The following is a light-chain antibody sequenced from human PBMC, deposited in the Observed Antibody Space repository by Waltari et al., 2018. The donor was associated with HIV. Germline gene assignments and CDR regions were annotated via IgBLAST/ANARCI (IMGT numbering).Light chain of an antibody. CDR3: SSYTSFSTVL. V-gene: IGLV2-23*03. J-gene: IGLJ2*01. CDR1: SSDVGTYSL. CDR2: EGN. Sequence: QSALTQPASVSGSPGQSITISCTGSSSDVGTYSLVSWYQHHPGKAPKPMIYEGNKRPSGVSNRFLGSKSGNTASLTISGLHAEDEADYYCSSYTSFSTVLFGGGTKLTVL.